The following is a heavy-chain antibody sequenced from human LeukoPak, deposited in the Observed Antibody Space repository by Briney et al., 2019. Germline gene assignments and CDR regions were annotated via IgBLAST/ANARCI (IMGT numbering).Heavy chain of an antibody. J-gene: IGHJ3*02. CDR1: GLTSSSYE. CDR2: IGTAGDT. CDR3: ARGVGSRRTNRAFDI. D-gene: IGHD6-13*01. Sequence: GGSWRFSGEALGLTSSSYEMPGVRKLKGKGLSGVSAIGTAGDTYYPGSVKGRFTISRENAKNSLYLQMNSLRAGDTAVYYCARGVGSRRTNRAFDIWGQGTMVTVSS. V-gene: IGHV3-13*01.